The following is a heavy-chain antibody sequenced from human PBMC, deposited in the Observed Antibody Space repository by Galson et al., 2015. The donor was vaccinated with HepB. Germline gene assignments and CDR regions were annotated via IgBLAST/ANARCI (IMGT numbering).Heavy chain of an antibody. J-gene: IGHJ4*02. CDR1: GYTFTSYA. D-gene: IGHD4-11*01. CDR2: INAGNGNT. V-gene: IGHV1-3*01. Sequence: SVKVSCKASGYTFTSYAMHWVRQAPGQRLEWMGWINAGNGNTKYSQKFQGRVTITRDTSASTAYMELSSLRSEDTAVYYCARGGAGVDYTRRGPDFDYWGQGTLVTVSS. CDR3: ARGGAGVDYTRRGPDFDY.